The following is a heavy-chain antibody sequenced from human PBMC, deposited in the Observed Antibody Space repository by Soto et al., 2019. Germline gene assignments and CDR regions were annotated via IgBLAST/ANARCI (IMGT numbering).Heavy chain of an antibody. V-gene: IGHV3-48*01. J-gene: IGHJ4*02. CDR2: ISSSSSTI. D-gene: IGHD3-3*01. CDR1: GFTFSSYS. Sequence: GGSLRLSCAASGFTFSSYSMNWVRQAPGKGLEWVSYISSSSSTIYYADSVKGRFTISGDNAKNSLYLQMNSLRAEDTAVYYCARDYDFWSGYLYYWGQGTLVTVSS. CDR3: ARDYDFWSGYLYY.